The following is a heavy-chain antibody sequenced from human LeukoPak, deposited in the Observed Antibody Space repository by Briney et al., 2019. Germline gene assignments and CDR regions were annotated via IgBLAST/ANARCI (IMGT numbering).Heavy chain of an antibody. J-gene: IGHJ5*02. D-gene: IGHD3-22*01. CDR3: ARDRSYYYDSSGS. V-gene: IGHV1-18*01. Sequence: ASVTVSFKASGYTFTSYGISWVRQAPGQGLEWMGWISTYYGNTNYAQKIQGRVTMTTDTSTSTASMELRSLRSDDTAVYYCARDRSYYYDSSGSWGQGTLVTVSS. CDR1: GYTFTSYG. CDR2: ISTYYGNT.